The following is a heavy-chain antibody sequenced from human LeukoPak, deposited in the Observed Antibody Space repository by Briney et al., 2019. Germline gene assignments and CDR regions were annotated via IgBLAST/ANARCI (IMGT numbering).Heavy chain of an antibody. V-gene: IGHV4-30-2*01. CDR3: ASWAFAYYYDSSGPIPNDAFDI. CDR2: IYHSGST. J-gene: IGHJ3*02. D-gene: IGHD3-22*01. Sequence: SETLSLTCTVSGGSISSGGYYWSWIRQPPGKGLEWIGYIYHSGSTYYNPSLKSRVTISVDRSKNQFSLKLSSVTAADTAVYYCASWAFAYYYDSSGPIPNDAFDIWGQGTMVTVSS. CDR1: GGSISSGGYY.